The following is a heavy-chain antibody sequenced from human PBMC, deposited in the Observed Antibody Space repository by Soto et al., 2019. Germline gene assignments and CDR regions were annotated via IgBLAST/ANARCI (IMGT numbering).Heavy chain of an antibody. CDR1: GGSISSSNW. V-gene: IGHV4-4*02. D-gene: IGHD2-2*01. CDR3: ARDRHIVVVPAAITWNSSRKKRVYWFDP. CDR2: IYHSGST. J-gene: IGHJ5*02. Sequence: PSETLSLTCAVSGGSISSSNWWSWVRQPPGKGLEWIGEIYHSGSTNYNPSLKSRVTISVDKSKNQFSLKLSSVTAADTAVYYCARDRHIVVVPAAITWNSSRKKRVYWFDPWGQGTLVTVYS.